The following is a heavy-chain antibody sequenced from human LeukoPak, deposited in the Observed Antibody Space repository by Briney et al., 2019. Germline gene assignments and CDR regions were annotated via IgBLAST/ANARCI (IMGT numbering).Heavy chain of an antibody. D-gene: IGHD3-9*01. J-gene: IGHJ5*02. Sequence: PGGSLRLSCATSGFTFSSYGFHWVRQAPGKGLEWVAVISNNGGYKHYTDSVKGRFTISRDDSKNSLYLQMNSLRAEDTAVYYCARQGYDILTGYYLNWFDPWGQGTLVTVSS. CDR2: ISNNGGYK. CDR1: GFTFSSYG. V-gene: IGHV3-33*01. CDR3: ARQGYDILTGYYLNWFDP.